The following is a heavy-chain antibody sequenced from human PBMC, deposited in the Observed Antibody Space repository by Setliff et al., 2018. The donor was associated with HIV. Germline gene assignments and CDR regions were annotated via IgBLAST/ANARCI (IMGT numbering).Heavy chain of an antibody. CDR2: LSGSSNTK. Sequence: GGSLRLSCAASELTFSNYAMTWVRQAPGKGLEWVSSLSGSSNTKYYADSVKGRFTISRDNAKSTLYLQMNSLRTEDTAVYYCVRDTFDGRSYYGWDVWGQGTTVTVSS. D-gene: IGHD3-9*01. CDR3: VRDTFDGRSYYGWDV. CDR1: ELTFSNYA. J-gene: IGHJ6*02. V-gene: IGHV3-23*01.